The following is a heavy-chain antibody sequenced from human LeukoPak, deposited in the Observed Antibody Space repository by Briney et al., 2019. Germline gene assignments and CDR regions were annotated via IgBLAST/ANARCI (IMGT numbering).Heavy chain of an antibody. D-gene: IGHD1-26*01. CDR2: IYPADSDT. J-gene: IGHJ3*02. Sequence: RGESLKISCKGSGYSFPNYWIGWVRQMPGKGLEWMGIIYPADSDTRYSPSFQGQVTISADKSISTAYLQWSTLKASDTAMYYCASRSGVGDIDAFDICGQGTMVTVSS. CDR3: ASRSGVGDIDAFDI. V-gene: IGHV5-51*01. CDR1: GYSFPNYW.